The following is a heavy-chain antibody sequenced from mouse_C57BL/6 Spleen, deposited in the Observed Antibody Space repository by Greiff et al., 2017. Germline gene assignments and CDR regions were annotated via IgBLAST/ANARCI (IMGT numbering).Heavy chain of an antibody. CDR1: GYSITSGYY. J-gene: IGHJ4*01. CDR2: ISYDGSN. CDR3: AREDYDYDDYAMDY. V-gene: IGHV3-6*01. D-gene: IGHD2-4*01. Sequence: VQLKESGPGLVKPSQSLSLTCSVTGYSITSGYYWNWIRQFPGNKLEWMGYISYDGSNNYNPSLKNRISITRDTSKKQVFLKLNSVTTENTATYYCAREDYDYDDYAMDYWGQGTSVTVSS.